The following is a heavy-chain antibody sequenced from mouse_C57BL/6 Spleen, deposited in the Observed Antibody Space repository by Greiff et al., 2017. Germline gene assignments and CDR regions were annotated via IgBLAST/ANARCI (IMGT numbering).Heavy chain of an antibody. Sequence: EVQLQQSGTVLARPGASVKMSCKTSGYTFTSYWMHWVKQRPGQGLEWIGAIYPGTSDTSYNQKFKGKAKLTAVTSASTAYMELSSLTNEGAAVYYCTRCITARVEERFAYWGQGTLVTVSA. CDR2: IYPGTSDT. D-gene: IGHD1-1*01. CDR3: TRCITARVEERFAY. J-gene: IGHJ3*01. V-gene: IGHV1-5*01. CDR1: GYTFTSYW.